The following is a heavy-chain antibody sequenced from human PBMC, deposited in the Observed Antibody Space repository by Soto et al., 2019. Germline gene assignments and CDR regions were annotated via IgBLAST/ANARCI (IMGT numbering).Heavy chain of an antibody. J-gene: IGHJ4*02. CDR2: IYPGDFDR. CDR1: GYKFIDYW. CDR3: ARSYGGEYYESRSYYYAY. V-gene: IGHV5-51*01. Sequence: PGESLKISCKGSGYKFIDYWIGWVRQVPGKGLEWMGGIYPGDFDRKYSPSFQGQVTISADRSITAAYLQWSSLKASDTAIYYCARSYGGEYYESRSYYYAYWGQGTLVTVSS. D-gene: IGHD3-22*01.